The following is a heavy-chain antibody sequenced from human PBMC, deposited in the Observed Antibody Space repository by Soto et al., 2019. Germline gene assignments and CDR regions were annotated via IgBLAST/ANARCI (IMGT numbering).Heavy chain of an antibody. Sequence: GESLKISCAASRFTFSTYWMHWVRQAPGKGLVWVSRINSDGTGTSYADSVKGRITISRDNAKNTLYLQMNSLRSEDTAVYYCAGDSSGYSYDAFDIWGQGTMVTVSS. CDR3: AGDSSGYSYDAFDI. J-gene: IGHJ3*02. D-gene: IGHD3-22*01. V-gene: IGHV3-74*01. CDR1: RFTFSTYW. CDR2: INSDGTGT.